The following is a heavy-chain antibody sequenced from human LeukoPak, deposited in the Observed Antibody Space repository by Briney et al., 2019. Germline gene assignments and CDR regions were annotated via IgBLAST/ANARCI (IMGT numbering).Heavy chain of an antibody. J-gene: IGHJ5*02. CDR2: ISDNGGSI. CDR3: ARDKGYSGYENNWFDP. CDR1: GFTFSSFG. V-gene: IGHV3-21*01. Sequence: GGSLRLSCAASGFTFSSFGMTWVRQAPGKGLEWVSAISDNGGSIFYADSVKGRFTISRDNAKKSLYLQMNSLRAEDTAVYCCARDKGYSGYENNWFDPWGQGTLVTVSS. D-gene: IGHD5-12*01.